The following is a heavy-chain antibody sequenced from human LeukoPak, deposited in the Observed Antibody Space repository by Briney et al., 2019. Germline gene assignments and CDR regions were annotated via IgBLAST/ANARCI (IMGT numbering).Heavy chain of an antibody. Sequence: GGSLRLSCAASGFTFSSYSMNWVRQAPGKGLEWVSYISSSGSTIYYADSVKGRFTISRDNAKNSLYLQMNSLRAEGTAVYYCAELGITMIGGVWGKGTTVTISS. J-gene: IGHJ6*04. CDR1: GFTFSSYS. V-gene: IGHV3-48*04. D-gene: IGHD3-10*02. CDR3: AELGITMIGGV. CDR2: ISSSGSTI.